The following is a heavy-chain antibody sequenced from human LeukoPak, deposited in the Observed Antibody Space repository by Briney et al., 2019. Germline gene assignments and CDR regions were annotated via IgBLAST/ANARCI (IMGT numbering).Heavy chain of an antibody. J-gene: IGHJ4*02. Sequence: GGSLRLSCAASGFTFSNAWMSWVRQAPGKGLEWVGRIKSKTDGGTTDYAAPVKGRFTISRDDSKNTLYLQMNSLKTEDTAVYYCAKDRFVVVPAASVFDYWGQGTLVTVSS. CDR2: IKSKTDGGTT. D-gene: IGHD2-2*01. CDR3: AKDRFVVVPAASVFDY. CDR1: GFTFSNAW. V-gene: IGHV3-15*01.